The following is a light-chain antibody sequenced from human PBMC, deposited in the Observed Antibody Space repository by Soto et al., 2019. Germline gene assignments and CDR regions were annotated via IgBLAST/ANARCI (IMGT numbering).Light chain of an antibody. V-gene: IGKV1-39*01. Sequence: IQMTQSPSFLSASVGDTVTVTCRASQTIRTYLNWYQQKPGKAPKLLIYAASSLHSGVPSRFSGSGSGTDFTLTISSLQPEDFATYSCQQSYSLPLTFGGGTKVDVK. J-gene: IGKJ4*01. CDR2: AAS. CDR1: QTIRTY. CDR3: QQSYSLPLT.